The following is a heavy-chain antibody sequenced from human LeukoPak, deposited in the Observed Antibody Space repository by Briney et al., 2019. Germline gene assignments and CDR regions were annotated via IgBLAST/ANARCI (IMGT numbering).Heavy chain of an antibody. D-gene: IGHD1-26*01. Sequence: SETLSLACTVSGASISGSGYYWGWIRQPPGKGLEWIGSIYSSGSTYYNASLQSRVTISIETSKNQISLRLNSVTAADTAMYYCAKSGGYGLIDYWGQGTLVTVSS. CDR3: AKSGGYGLIDY. J-gene: IGHJ4*02. CDR2: IYSSGST. V-gene: IGHV4-39*01. CDR1: GASISGSGYY.